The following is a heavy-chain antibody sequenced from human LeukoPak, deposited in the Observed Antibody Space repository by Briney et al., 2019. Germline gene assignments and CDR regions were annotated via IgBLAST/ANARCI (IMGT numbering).Heavy chain of an antibody. CDR2: IIPILGIA. D-gene: IGHD5-24*01. V-gene: IGHV1-69*02. CDR3: ARGGDGYNSEAFDI. CDR1: GVTFSSYT. Sequence: ASVKVSCKASGVTFSSYTISWVRQAPGQRLEWMGRIIPILGIANYAQKFQGRVTITADKSTSTAYMELSSLRSEDTAVYYCARGGDGYNSEAFDIWGQGTMVTVSS. J-gene: IGHJ3*02.